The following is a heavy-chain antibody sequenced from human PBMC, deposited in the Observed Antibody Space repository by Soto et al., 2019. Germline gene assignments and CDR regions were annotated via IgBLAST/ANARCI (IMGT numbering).Heavy chain of an antibody. Sequence: GASVKVSCKGSGYTFTSYDINWVRQATGQGLEWMGWMNPNSGNTGYAQKFQGRVTMTRNTSISTAYMELSSLRSEDTAVYYCARIYDFWSGVPGYWGQGTLVTVSS. D-gene: IGHD3-3*01. V-gene: IGHV1-8*01. CDR1: GYTFTSYD. CDR3: ARIYDFWSGVPGY. J-gene: IGHJ4*02. CDR2: MNPNSGNT.